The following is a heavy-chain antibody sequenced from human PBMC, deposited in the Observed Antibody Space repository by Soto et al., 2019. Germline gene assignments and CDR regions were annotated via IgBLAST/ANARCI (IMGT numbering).Heavy chain of an antibody. CDR1: GFTFSSYG. D-gene: IGHD2-8*01. V-gene: IGHV3-33*01. J-gene: IGHJ6*02. CDR2: IWYDGSNK. Sequence: QVQLVESGGGVVQPGRSLRLSCAASGFTFSSYGMHWVRQAPGKGLEWVAVIWYDGSNKYYADSVKGRFTISRDNSKNTLYLQMNSLRAEDTAVYYCPRDPDCTNGVCKTLYYYGMDVWGQGTTVTVSS. CDR3: PRDPDCTNGVCKTLYYYGMDV.